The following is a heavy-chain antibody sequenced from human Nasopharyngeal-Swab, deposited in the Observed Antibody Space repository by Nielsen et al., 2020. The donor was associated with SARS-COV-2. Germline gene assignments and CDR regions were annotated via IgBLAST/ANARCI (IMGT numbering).Heavy chain of an antibody. CDR2: ISGSGGST. D-gene: IGHD5-18*01. Sequence: GESLKISCAASGFTFTTYAMSWVRQAPGKGLERVSAISGSGGSTYYADSVKGRFTISRDNSKNTLYLQMNSLRAEDTAVYYCAKAELTAMVDYYYYYGMDVWGQGTTVTVSS. V-gene: IGHV3-23*01. J-gene: IGHJ6*02. CDR1: GFTFTTYA. CDR3: AKAELTAMVDYYYYYGMDV.